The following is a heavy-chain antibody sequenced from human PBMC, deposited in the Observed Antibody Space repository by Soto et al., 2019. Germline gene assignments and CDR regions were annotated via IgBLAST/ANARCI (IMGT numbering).Heavy chain of an antibody. CDR2: ISNSADTT. Sequence: EVQLLESGGGLVQPGGSLRLSCAASGFTFSNFAMSWVRQAPGKGLEWVSTISNSADTTYYIDSVRGRFTICRDKSRNTHYLQMNSLRAEDSAVYYCAYRNWAEWLVPAGSFDYWGQGSLVTVSS. V-gene: IGHV3-23*01. CDR1: GFTFSNFA. J-gene: IGHJ4*02. CDR3: AYRNWAEWLVPAGSFDY. D-gene: IGHD6-19*01.